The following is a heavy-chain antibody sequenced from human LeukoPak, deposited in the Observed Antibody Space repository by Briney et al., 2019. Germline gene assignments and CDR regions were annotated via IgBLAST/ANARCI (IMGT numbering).Heavy chain of an antibody. D-gene: IGHD3-22*01. V-gene: IGHV1-18*01. CDR3: ARERGYYDSSGYTYYFDY. J-gene: IGHJ4*02. CDR1: GYTFTSYG. Sequence: ASVKVSCKASGYTFTSYGISWVRQAPGQGLEWMGWISAYNGNTNYAQKLQGRGTMTTDTSTSTAYMELRSLRSDDTAVYYCARERGYYDSSGYTYYFDYWGQGTLVTVSS. CDR2: ISAYNGNT.